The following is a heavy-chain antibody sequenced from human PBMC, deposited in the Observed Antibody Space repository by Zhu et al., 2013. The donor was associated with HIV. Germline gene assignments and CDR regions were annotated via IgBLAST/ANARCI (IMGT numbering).Heavy chain of an antibody. CDR1: GGSVSSGSYY. Sequence: VQLQESGPGLVKPSETLSLTCTVSGGSVSSGSYYWSWIRQPPGKGLEWIGYIYYSGSTNYNPSLKSRVTISVDTSKNQFPLKLSSVTAADTAVYYCARVPRRRQLPDYWGQGTLVTVSS. J-gene: IGHJ4*02. D-gene: IGHD1-26*01. V-gene: IGHV4-61*01. CDR2: IYYSGST. CDR3: ARVPRRRQLPDY.